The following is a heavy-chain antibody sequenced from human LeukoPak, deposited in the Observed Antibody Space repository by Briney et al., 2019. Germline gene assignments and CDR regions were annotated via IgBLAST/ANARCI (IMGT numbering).Heavy chain of an antibody. V-gene: IGHV1-8*02. CDR3: ARGRTYYYDSSGYNNDY. CDR1: GGTFSSYD. D-gene: IGHD3-22*01. CDR2: MNPNSGNT. J-gene: IGHJ4*02. Sequence: GASVKVSCKASGGTFSSYDINWVRQATGQGLEWMGWMNPNSGNTGYAQKFQGRVTMTRNTSISTAYMELSSLRSEDTAVYYCARGRTYYYDSSGYNNDYWGQGTLVTVSS.